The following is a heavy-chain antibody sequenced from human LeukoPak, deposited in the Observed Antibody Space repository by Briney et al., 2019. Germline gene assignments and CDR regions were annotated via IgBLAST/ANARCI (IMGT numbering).Heavy chain of an antibody. CDR2: INHSGST. Sequence: SETLSLTCAVYGGSFSGYYWSWIRQPPGKGLEWIGEINHSGSTNYNPSLKSRVTISVDTSKNQFSLKLSSVTAADTAVYYCARYGAWHSSSVRSPFDPWGQGTLVTVSS. D-gene: IGHD6-6*01. J-gene: IGHJ5*02. CDR1: GGSFSGYY. CDR3: ARYGAWHSSSVRSPFDP. V-gene: IGHV4-34*01.